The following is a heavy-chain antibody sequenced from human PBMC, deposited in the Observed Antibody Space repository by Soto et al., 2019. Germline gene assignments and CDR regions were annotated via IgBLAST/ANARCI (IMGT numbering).Heavy chain of an antibody. CDR2: INPNSGGT. V-gene: IGHV1-2*02. J-gene: IGHJ4*02. D-gene: IGHD6-13*01. Sequence: QVQLVQSGAEVKEPGASVKVSCKDSGFTFTGYYIHWVRQAPGQGLEWMGWINPNSGGTNYAQKFQGRVTMTRDTSISTAYMEVSRLRSDDTAVYYCAISRSADGSFDYWGQGTLVTVST. CDR3: AISRSADGSFDY. CDR1: GFTFTGYY.